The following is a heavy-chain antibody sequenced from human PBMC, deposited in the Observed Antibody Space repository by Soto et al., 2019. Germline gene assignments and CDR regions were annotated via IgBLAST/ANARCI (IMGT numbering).Heavy chain of an antibody. CDR1: GGSINSNNYY. V-gene: IGHV4-39*02. Sequence: SETLSLTCTASGGSINSNNYYWAWIRQPPGKGLAWIASIYYDGSTYYNPSLKSRVSISVDTSKNHFSLKLSSATAADTAVYYSAKVAVDANRHTEFDSWGQGTLVTVSS. CDR2: IYYDGST. D-gene: IGHD2-15*01. J-gene: IGHJ4*02. CDR3: AKVAVDANRHTEFDS.